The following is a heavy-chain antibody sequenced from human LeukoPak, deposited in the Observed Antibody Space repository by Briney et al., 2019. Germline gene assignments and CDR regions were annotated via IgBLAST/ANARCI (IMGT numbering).Heavy chain of an antibody. CDR2: IKCDGSEK. J-gene: IGHJ4*02. V-gene: IGHV3-52*01. CDR3: VRYVGFTMVRGVIIPY. Sequence: GGSLRLSCAASGFTFSSYWMSWVRQAPGKGLEWVADIKCDGSEKYYVDSVKGRLTISRDNAKNSLYLQVNSLRAEDMTVYYCVRYVGFTMVRGVIIPYWGQGTLVTVSS. CDR1: GFTFSSYW. D-gene: IGHD3-10*01.